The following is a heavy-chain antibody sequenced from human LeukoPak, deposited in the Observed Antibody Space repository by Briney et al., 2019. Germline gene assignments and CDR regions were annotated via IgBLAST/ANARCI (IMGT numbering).Heavy chain of an antibody. Sequence: SQTLSLTCAISGDSFSTNSATWTWLRQSPSRGLEWLGRTYYRSKWYNDYAVSMRSRITINPDTSKNQFSLQLNSVTPEDTAVYYCARLVGASWFDSWGQGTLVTVSS. J-gene: IGHJ5*01. CDR3: ARLVGASWFDS. V-gene: IGHV6-1*01. CDR2: TYYRSKWYN. CDR1: GDSFSTNSAT. D-gene: IGHD1-26*01.